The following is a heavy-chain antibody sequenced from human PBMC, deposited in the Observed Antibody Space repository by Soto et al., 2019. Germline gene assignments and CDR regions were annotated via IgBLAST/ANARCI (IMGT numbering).Heavy chain of an antibody. Sequence: GEALKISVKRSGCSFTSYWISWVRQMTGKVLEWMGRIDPSDSYTNYSPSFQGHVTISADKSISTAYLQWSSLKASDTAMYYCARRITIFGVVDGMDVWGQGTTVTVSS. CDR1: GCSFTSYW. CDR3: ARRITIFGVVDGMDV. V-gene: IGHV5-10-1*01. CDR2: IDPSDSYT. J-gene: IGHJ6*02. D-gene: IGHD3-3*01.